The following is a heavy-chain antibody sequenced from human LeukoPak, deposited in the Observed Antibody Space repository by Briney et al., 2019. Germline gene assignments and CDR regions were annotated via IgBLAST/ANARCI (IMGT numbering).Heavy chain of an antibody. V-gene: IGHV4-61*02. J-gene: IGHJ4*02. D-gene: IGHD2/OR15-2a*01. Sequence: PSETLSLTCTVSGGSISNGSYYWSWIRQPAGKGLEWIGRIYTSGSTNYNPSLKSRVTISVDTSKNQFSLKLSSVTAADTAVYYCARSERGYFLFDYWGQGTLVTVSS. CDR2: IYTSGST. CDR1: GGSISNGSYY. CDR3: ARSERGYFLFDY.